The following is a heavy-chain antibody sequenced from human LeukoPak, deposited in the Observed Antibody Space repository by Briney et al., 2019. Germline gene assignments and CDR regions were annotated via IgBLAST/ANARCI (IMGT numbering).Heavy chain of an antibody. Sequence: PGGSLRLPCAASGFTFSRLAMIGAPRAPGKGLKGVSPIGGSSDNTYNADSVKGRFTISRDNSKNTLYLQMDSLRDEDTAIYYCAKGLRSDGTCYSSVDYWGQGTLVTVSS. CDR2: IGGSSDNT. D-gene: IGHD2-15*01. CDR1: GFTFSRLA. CDR3: AKGLRSDGTCYSSVDY. J-gene: IGHJ4*02. V-gene: IGHV3-23*01.